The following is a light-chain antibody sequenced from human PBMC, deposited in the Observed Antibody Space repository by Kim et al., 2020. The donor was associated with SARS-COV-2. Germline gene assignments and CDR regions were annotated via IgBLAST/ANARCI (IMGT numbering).Light chain of an antibody. CDR2: HDS. V-gene: IGLV3-1*01. CDR3: QAWDSSTVV. J-gene: IGLJ3*02. CDR1: KLGDKY. Sequence: SYELTQPPSVSVSPGQTASINCSGDKLGDKYAYWYQQKPGQSPVLVIYHDSKRPSGIPERFSGSNSGNTATLTISGTQAMDEADYYCQAWDSSTVVFGGGTQLTVL.